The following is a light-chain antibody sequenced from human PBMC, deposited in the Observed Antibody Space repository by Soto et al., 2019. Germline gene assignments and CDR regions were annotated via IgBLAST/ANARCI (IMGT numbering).Light chain of an antibody. CDR2: DVS. Sequence: DIQMTQSPSSLSVSVGDRVTITCQASHDITNFLNWYQQKPGKAPKLLIYDVSKLETGVPSRFSGSGSETEFSLTIRALQPEDFATYYCQQLSRYPLTFGGGTKVDIK. CDR1: HDITNF. J-gene: IGKJ4*01. V-gene: IGKV1-33*01. CDR3: QQLSRYPLT.